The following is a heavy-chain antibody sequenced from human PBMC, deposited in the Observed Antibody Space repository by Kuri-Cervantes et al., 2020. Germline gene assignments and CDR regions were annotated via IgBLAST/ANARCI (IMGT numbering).Heavy chain of an antibody. CDR1: GCTFSSYS. CDR2: IIPIFGTA. V-gene: IGHV1-69*06. CDR3: AREGYSGYDYTGALDY. Sequence: SVKVSRKASGCTFSSYSISWVRQAPGQGLEWMGGIIPIFGTANYAQKFQGRVTITADKSTSTAYMELSSLRSEDTAVYYCAREGYSGYDYTGALDYWGQGTLVTVSS. D-gene: IGHD5-12*01. J-gene: IGHJ4*02.